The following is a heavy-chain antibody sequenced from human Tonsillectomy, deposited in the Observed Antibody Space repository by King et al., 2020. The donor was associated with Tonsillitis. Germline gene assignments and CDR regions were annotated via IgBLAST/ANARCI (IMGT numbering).Heavy chain of an antibody. CDR3: ARERITMIVVVNDAFDI. V-gene: IGHV3-11*01. J-gene: IGHJ3*02. Sequence: VQLVESGGGLVKPGGSLRLSCAASGFTFSDYYMSWIRQAPGKGLEWVSYISSSGSTIYYADSVKGRFTISRDNAKNSLYLQMNSLRAEDMAVYYCARERITMIVVVNDAFDIWGQGTMVTVSS. CDR2: ISSSGSTI. CDR1: GFTFSDYY. D-gene: IGHD3-22*01.